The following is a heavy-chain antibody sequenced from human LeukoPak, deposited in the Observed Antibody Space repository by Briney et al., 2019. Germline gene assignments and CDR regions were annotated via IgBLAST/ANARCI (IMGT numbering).Heavy chain of an antibody. D-gene: IGHD3-22*01. CDR1: GFTFSSYW. CDR2: INSDGSST. CDR3: AKTYYDSSGYRDYFDY. Sequence: PGGSLRLSCAASGFTFSSYWMHWVRQAPGKGLVWVSRINSDGSSTSYADSVKGRFTISRDNAKNSLYLQMNSLRAEDTAVYYCAKTYYDSSGYRDYFDYWGQGTLVTVSS. J-gene: IGHJ4*02. V-gene: IGHV3-74*01.